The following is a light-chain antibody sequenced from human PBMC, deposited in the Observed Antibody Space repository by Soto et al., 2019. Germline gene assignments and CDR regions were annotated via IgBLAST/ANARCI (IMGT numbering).Light chain of an antibody. CDR2: DDN. CDR3: GAWDDSLNVYV. J-gene: IGLJ1*01. V-gene: IGLV1-51*01. CDR1: SSNLAYNS. Sequence: QSVLTQPPSVSAAPGQDVTISCSGSSSNLAYNSLSWYQQLPGTAPKLLIYDDNKRPSGIPARFSGSKSGTSATLGITGLETGDEADYYCGAWDDSLNVYVFGCGTKLTVL.